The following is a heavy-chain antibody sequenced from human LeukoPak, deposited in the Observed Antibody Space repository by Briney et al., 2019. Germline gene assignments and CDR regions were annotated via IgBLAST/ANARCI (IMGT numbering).Heavy chain of an antibody. V-gene: IGHV4-59*01. J-gene: IGHJ4*02. CDR1: GGSISSYY. CDR2: IYYSGST. D-gene: IGHD1-26*01. CDR3: AREVGAIRSHFDY. Sequence: SETLSLTCTVSGGSISSYYWSWIRQPPGKGLEWIGYIYYSGSTNYNPSLKSRVTISVDTSKNQFSLKLSSVSAADTAVYYCAREVGAIRSHFDYWGQGTLVTVSS.